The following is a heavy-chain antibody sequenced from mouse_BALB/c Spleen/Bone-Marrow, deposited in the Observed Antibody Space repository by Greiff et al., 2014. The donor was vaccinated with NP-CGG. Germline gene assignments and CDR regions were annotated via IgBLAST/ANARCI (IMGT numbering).Heavy chain of an antibody. J-gene: IGHJ3*01. V-gene: IGHV14-3*02. Sequence: DVQLQESGAELVKPGASAKLSSTASGFNIKDTYMHWVKQRPEQGLEWIGRIDPANGNTKYDPKFQGKATITADTSSNTAYLQLSSLTSEDTAVYYCASYYYGSSLFAYWGQGTLVTVSA. CDR3: ASYYYGSSLFAY. CDR2: IDPANGNT. D-gene: IGHD1-1*01. CDR1: GFNIKDTY.